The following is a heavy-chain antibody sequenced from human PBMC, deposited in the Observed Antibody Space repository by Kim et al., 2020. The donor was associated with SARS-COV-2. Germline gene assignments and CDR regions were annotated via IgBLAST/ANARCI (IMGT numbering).Heavy chain of an antibody. J-gene: IGHJ4*02. CDR3: AKDIAVAGRNFDY. CDR2: ISYAGSNK. CDR1: GFTFSSYG. Sequence: GGSLRLSCAASGFTFSSYGMHWVRQAPGKGLEWVAVISYAGSNKYYADSVKGRFTISRDNSKNTLYLQMNSLRAEDTAVYYCAKDIAVAGRNFDYWGQGTLVTVSS. V-gene: IGHV3-30*18. D-gene: IGHD6-19*01.